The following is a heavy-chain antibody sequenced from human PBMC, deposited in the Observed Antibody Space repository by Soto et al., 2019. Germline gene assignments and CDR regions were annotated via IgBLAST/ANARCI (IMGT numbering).Heavy chain of an antibody. V-gene: IGHV4-34*01. J-gene: IGHJ5*02. D-gene: IGHD6-19*01. CDR2: INHSGST. Sequence: QVQLQQWGAGLLKPSETLSLTCAVYGGSFSGYYWSWIRQPPGKGLEWIGEINHSGSTNYNPSLKSRVTISVDTSKNQFSLKLSSVTAADTAVYYCARGPVAGLNWFDPWGQGTLVTVSS. CDR3: ARGPVAGLNWFDP. CDR1: GGSFSGYY.